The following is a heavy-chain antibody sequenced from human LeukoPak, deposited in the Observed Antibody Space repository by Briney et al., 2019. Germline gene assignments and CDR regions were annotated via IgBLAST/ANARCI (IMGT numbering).Heavy chain of an antibody. CDR2: ISGSGDNT. V-gene: IGHV3-23*01. Sequence: GGSLRLSCAASGFTFTSYAMSWVRQAPGKGLEWVSSISGSGDNTFYADSVKGRFTISRDNSKNTLCLQMNTLRAEDTAAYHCAKGRNEDGDAALNYWGQGTLVTASS. CDR3: AKGRNEDGDAALNY. J-gene: IGHJ4*02. CDR1: GFTFTSYA. D-gene: IGHD4-17*01.